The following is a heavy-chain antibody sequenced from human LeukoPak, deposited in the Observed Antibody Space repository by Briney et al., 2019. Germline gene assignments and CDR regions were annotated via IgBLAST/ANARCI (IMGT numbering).Heavy chain of an antibody. V-gene: IGHV1-24*01. CDR3: AASHSDAGATIFDY. CDR1: GYTLTELS. CDR2: FDPEDGET. D-gene: IGHD1-26*01. J-gene: IGHJ4*02. Sequence: ASVKVSCKVSGYTLTELSMHWVRQAPGKGLEWMGGFDPEDGETIYAQKFQGRVTMTEDTSTDTAYMELSSLRSEDTALYYCAASHSDAGATIFDYWGQGTLVTVSS.